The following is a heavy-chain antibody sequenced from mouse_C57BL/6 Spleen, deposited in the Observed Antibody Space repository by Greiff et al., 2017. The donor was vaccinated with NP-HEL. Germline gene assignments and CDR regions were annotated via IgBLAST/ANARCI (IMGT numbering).Heavy chain of an antibody. CDR2: INPYTGGT. Sequence: VQLKQSGPVLVKPGASVKMSCKASGYTFTDYYMNWVKQSHGKSLEWIGVINPYTGGTSYNQKFKGKATFTVDKSSSTAYMELNSLTSEDSAVYYCARKDYYGSSPFDYWGKGTTLTVSS. V-gene: IGHV1-19*01. D-gene: IGHD1-1*01. CDR1: GYTFTDYY. J-gene: IGHJ2*01. CDR3: ARKDYYGSSPFDY.